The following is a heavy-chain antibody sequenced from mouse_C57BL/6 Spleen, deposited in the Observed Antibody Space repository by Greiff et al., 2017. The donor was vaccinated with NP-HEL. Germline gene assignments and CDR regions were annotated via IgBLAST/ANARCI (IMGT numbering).Heavy chain of an antibody. CDR3: ARLVHDYDDGDYAMDY. D-gene: IGHD2-4*01. CDR2: LNPGSGGT. CDR1: GYAFTNYL. J-gene: IGHJ4*01. V-gene: IGHV1-54*01. Sequence: VLLVESGAELVRPGTSVKVSCKASGYAFTNYLIEWVKQRPGQGLEWIGVLNPGSGGTNYNEKFKGKATLTADKSSSTAYMQLSSLTSEDSAVYFGARLVHDYDDGDYAMDYWGQGTSVTVSS.